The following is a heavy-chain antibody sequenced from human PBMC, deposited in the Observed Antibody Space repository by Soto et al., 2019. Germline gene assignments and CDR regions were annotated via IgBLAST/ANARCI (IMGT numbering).Heavy chain of an antibody. V-gene: IGHV4-39*01. CDR1: GASVSGGTYY. CDR2: VHYSGIT. J-gene: IGHJ5*02. CDR3: ARRAHGYPTNWFDP. Sequence: QLQLQESGPGLVKPSETLSLACSVSGASVSGGTYYWGWIRQPPGKGLEWVGDVHYSGITHYNPCLMSRATISVDTSHNQFSLKLSSVTAADTAVYYCARRAHGYPTNWFDPWGQGTLVIVSS. D-gene: IGHD3-22*01.